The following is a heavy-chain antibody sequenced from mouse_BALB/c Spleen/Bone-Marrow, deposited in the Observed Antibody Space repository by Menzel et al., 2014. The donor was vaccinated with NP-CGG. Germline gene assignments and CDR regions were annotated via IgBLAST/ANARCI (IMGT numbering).Heavy chain of an antibody. Sequence: QVQLQQSGPELVKPGASVRISCKASGYTFTNYYIHWVKQRPGQGLEWIGWIYPGNVNTEYNEKFKDKATLTADESSSTAYMQFSSLTSEDSAVYFCARFSSGYQAWFAYWGQGTLVTVSA. CDR2: IYPGNVNT. V-gene: IGHV1S56*01. D-gene: IGHD3-1*01. CDR1: GYTFTNYY. CDR3: ARFSSGYQAWFAY. J-gene: IGHJ3*01.